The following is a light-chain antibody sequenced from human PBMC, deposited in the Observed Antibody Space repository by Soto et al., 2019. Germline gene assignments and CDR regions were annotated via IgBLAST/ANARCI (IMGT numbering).Light chain of an antibody. CDR1: SSDVGSYNR. J-gene: IGLJ3*02. V-gene: IGLV2-18*02. CDR3: SSFTSSNTWL. CDR2: EVS. Sequence: QSALTQPPSVSGSPGQSVTISCTGTSSDVGSYNRVSWYQQPPGTAPKLMIYEVSNRPSGVPDRFFGSKSGNTASLTISWLQAEDEADYYCSSFTSSNTWLFGGGTKVTVL.